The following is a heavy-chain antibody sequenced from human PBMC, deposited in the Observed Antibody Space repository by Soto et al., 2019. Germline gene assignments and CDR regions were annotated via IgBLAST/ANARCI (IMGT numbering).Heavy chain of an antibody. CDR3: TRGRPGGWYFDL. V-gene: IGHV3-48*03. CDR2: ISGSASSI. J-gene: IGHJ2*01. Sequence: EVQLVETGGGLVQPGGSLRLSCAASGFNFRSYEMNWVRQAPGKGLEWVSYISGSASSIYYADSVKGRFTSSRDNAKNSLYLQMNSLRAEDTAVYYCTRGRPGGWYFDLWGRGTLVTVS. CDR1: GFNFRSYE. D-gene: IGHD3-10*01.